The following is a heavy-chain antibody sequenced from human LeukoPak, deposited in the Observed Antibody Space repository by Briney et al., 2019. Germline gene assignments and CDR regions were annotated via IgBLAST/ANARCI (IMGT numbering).Heavy chain of an antibody. J-gene: IGHJ5*02. D-gene: IGHD2-2*02. CDR2: IIPIFGTA. CDR3: AREVFCSSTSCYSRSMSGWFDP. Sequence: SVKVSCKASGGTFSSYAISWVRQAPGQGLEWMGGIIPIFGTANYAQKFQGRVTITADESTSTAYMELSSLRSEDTAVYYCAREVFCSSTSCYSRSMSGWFDPWGQGTLVTVSS. CDR1: GGTFSSYA. V-gene: IGHV1-69*13.